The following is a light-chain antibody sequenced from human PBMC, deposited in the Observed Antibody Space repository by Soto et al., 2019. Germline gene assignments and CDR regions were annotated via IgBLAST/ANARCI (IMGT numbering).Light chain of an antibody. CDR1: SSDVGGYNY. V-gene: IGLV2-14*01. Sequence: QSVLTQPASVSGSPGQSIAISCTGTSSDVGGYNYVSWYQQHPGKAPKLMLYDVSNRPSGVSSRFSGSKSGNTASLTISGLQAEDEADYYCNSYTSSSTYVFGTGT. J-gene: IGLJ1*01. CDR3: NSYTSSSTYV. CDR2: DVS.